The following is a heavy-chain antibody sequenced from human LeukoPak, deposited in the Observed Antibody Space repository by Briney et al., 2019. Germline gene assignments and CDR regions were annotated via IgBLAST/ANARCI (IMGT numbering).Heavy chain of an antibody. CDR2: IYYSGIS. V-gene: IGHV4-39*01. J-gene: IGHJ4*02. CDR1: GGSISSSSFY. D-gene: IGHD6-19*01. CDR3: ARRTYSIGWYFFDF. Sequence: SETLSLTCSVSGGSISSSSFYWGWIRQPPGKGLEWIGNIYYSGISYYTSSLKSRVTISVDSSKNQFSLKLSSVTAADAAVYYCARRTYSIGWYFFDFWGQGTLVTVSS.